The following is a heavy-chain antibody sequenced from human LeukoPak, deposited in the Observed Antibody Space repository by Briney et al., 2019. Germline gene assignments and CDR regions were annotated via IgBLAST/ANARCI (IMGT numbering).Heavy chain of an antibody. Sequence: VASVKVSCKASGYTFTSYDINWVRQATGQGLEWMGWMNPNSGNTGYAQKFQGRVTMTRNTSISTAYMELSSLRSEDTAVYYCARGKPRYYDFWSGYYHYYYYGMDVWGQGTTVTVPS. CDR2: MNPNSGNT. CDR1: GYTFTSYD. J-gene: IGHJ6*02. D-gene: IGHD3-3*01. V-gene: IGHV1-8*01. CDR3: ARGKPRYYDFWSGYYHYYYYGMDV.